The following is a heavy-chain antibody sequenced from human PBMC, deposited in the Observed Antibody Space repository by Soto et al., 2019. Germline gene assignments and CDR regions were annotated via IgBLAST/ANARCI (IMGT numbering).Heavy chain of an antibody. V-gene: IGHV1-18*01. CDR3: VRDRPNSNLAF. CDR2: INTETGNT. D-gene: IGHD2-8*01. Sequence: QVQLLQSGPEGKKPGASVKVSCTASGYSVLSYGFSWVRQAPGQGLEWMGYINTETGNTFYAQRLQGRVTMTTNLSTNTAYMELRRLTSDDTAVYFCVRDRPNSNLAFWGQGTLITISS. J-gene: IGHJ4*02. CDR1: GYSVLSYG.